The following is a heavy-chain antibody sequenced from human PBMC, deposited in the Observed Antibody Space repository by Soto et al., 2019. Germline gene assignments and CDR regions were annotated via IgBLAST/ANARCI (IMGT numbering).Heavy chain of an antibody. Sequence: SETLSLTCAVSGGSISSGGYSWSWIRQPPGKGLEWIGYIYHSGSTYYNPSLKSRVTISVDRSKNRFSLKLSSVTAADTAVYYCARGQVVAAQHWGQGTLVTVSS. J-gene: IGHJ4*02. CDR3: ARGQVVAAQH. CDR2: IYHSGST. CDR1: GGSISSGGYS. V-gene: IGHV4-30-2*01. D-gene: IGHD2-15*01.